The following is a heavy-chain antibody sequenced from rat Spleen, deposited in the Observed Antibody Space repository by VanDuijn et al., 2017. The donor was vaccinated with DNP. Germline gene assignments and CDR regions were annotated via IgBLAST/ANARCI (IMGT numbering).Heavy chain of an antibody. J-gene: IGHJ2*01. CDR3: ARGIIRFDY. Sequence: EVQLQESGPGLVKPSQSLSLTCSVTGYSITSNYWDWIRKFPGNKMEWIGNINFSGSTNYNPSLKSRISITRDTSKNQFFLQLNSVTAEDTATYYCARGIIRFDYWGQGVMVTVSS. V-gene: IGHV3-1*01. CDR2: INFSGST. D-gene: IGHD1-6*01. CDR1: GYSITSNY.